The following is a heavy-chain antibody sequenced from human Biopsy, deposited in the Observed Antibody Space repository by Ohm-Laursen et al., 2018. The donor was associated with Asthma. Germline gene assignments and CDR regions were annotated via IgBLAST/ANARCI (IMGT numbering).Heavy chain of an antibody. V-gene: IGHV3-20*01. CDR3: GRDMGGFGSGWFPVEF. D-gene: IGHD6-19*01. J-gene: IGHJ4*02. CDR1: GFTFDDYG. CDR2: INWYGGST. Sequence: SLRLSCSASGFTFDDYGMNWVRQAPGKGLDWVSGINWYGGSTGYADSVKGRFTISRVNAKNSLYLQMNSLRAEDTALYHCGRDMGGFGSGWFPVEFWGQGTLVTVSS.